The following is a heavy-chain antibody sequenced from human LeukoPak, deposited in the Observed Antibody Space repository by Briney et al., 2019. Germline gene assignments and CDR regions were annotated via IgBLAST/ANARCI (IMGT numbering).Heavy chain of an antibody. Sequence: GGSLRLSCEASGFTFSTYNMNWVRQAPGKRLEWVSSITSSSSYAFYADSVKGRFTISRDNAKSSLYLQMNNLRAEDTAVYYCARDPYSGHYGNDYYYYMDVWGKGTTVSISS. CDR2: ITSSSSYA. J-gene: IGHJ6*03. V-gene: IGHV3-21*01. CDR1: GFTFSTYN. CDR3: ARDPYSGHYGNDYYYYMDV. D-gene: IGHD5-12*01.